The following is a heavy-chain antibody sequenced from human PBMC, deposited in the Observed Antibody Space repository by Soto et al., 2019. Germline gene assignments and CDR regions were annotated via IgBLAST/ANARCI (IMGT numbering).Heavy chain of an antibody. CDR1: GFSLSNARMG. CDR3: ARIHSSGWYRWFDP. D-gene: IGHD6-19*01. J-gene: IGHJ5*02. Sequence: QVTLKESGPVLVKPTETLTLTCTVSGFSLSNARMGVSWIRQPPGKALEWLAHIFSNDEKSYSTSLKSRLTISKDTYKSQVVLTMTNIDPVDTATYYCARIHSSGWYRWFDPWGQGTLVTVSS. V-gene: IGHV2-26*01. CDR2: IFSNDEK.